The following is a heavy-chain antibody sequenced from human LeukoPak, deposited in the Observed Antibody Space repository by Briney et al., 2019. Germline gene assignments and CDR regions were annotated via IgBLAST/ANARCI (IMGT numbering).Heavy chain of an antibody. V-gene: IGHV3-21*01. CDR2: ISSSTSYI. CDR3: ATAGYYLPDY. J-gene: IGHJ4*02. D-gene: IGHD3-22*01. Sequence: GGSLRLSCAASGFTFSSYGMHWVRQAPGKGLEWVSSISSSTSYIYYADSVKGRFTISRDNAKNSLYLQMNSLRAEDTAVYYCATAGYYLPDYWGQGTLVTVSS. CDR1: GFTFSSYG.